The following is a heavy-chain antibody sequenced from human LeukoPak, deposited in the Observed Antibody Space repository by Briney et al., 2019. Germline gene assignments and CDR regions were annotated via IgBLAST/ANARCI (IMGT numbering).Heavy chain of an antibody. Sequence: PGGSLRLSCAASGFIFSTYWVTWVRPAPGVGLEWVANIKQDGSEKFYVDSVKGRFTSSRDKANNSLYLQMNSLRAEDTAVYYCARVRTEWYIDLWGRGTLVTVST. CDR3: ARVRTEWYIDL. CDR2: IKQDGSEK. CDR1: GFIFSTYW. D-gene: IGHD2-8*02. J-gene: IGHJ2*01. V-gene: IGHV3-7*01.